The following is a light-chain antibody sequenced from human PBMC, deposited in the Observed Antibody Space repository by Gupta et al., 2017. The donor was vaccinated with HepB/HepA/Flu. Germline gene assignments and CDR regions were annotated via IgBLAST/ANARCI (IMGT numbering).Light chain of an antibody. V-gene: IGKV3-11*01. CDR3: QQRRNWPLT. CDR2: DAS. J-gene: IGKJ4*01. CDR1: QSVSSY. Sequence: EIVLTQSTATLSLSPGERATISCRASQSVSSYLACYQQKPGQAPRLLIYDASNRATGIPARFSGSGSGTDFTLTISSLEPEDFAVYYCQQRRNWPLTFGGGTKVEIK.